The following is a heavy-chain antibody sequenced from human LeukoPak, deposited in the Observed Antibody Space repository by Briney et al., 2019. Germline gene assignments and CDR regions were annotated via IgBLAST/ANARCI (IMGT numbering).Heavy chain of an antibody. D-gene: IGHD6-19*01. CDR1: GFTFSSHG. V-gene: IGHV3-33*01. CDR2: IWYDGSKE. J-gene: IGHJ6*02. CDR3: ARDSSGWYTFRTYYYYYGMDV. Sequence: GGSLRLSCAASGFTFSSHGMHWVRQAPGKGLEWVGVIWYDGSKELYIDSVKGRFTISRDNSKDTLYLQMNRLRAEDTAVYYCARDSSGWYTFRTYYYYYGMDVWGQGTTVTVSS.